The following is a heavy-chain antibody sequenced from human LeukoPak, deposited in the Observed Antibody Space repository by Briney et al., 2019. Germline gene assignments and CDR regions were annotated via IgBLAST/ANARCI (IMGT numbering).Heavy chain of an antibody. CDR2: IIPIFGTA. CDR1: GGTFSSYA. CDR3: ARVGYSSGWYFDY. D-gene: IGHD6-19*01. Sequence: ASVKVSCKASGGTFSSYAITWVRQAPGQGHEWMGRIIPIFGTANYAQKFQGRVTITTDESTSTAYMELSSLRSEDTAVYYCARVGYSSGWYFDYWGQGTLVTVSS. V-gene: IGHV1-69*05. J-gene: IGHJ4*02.